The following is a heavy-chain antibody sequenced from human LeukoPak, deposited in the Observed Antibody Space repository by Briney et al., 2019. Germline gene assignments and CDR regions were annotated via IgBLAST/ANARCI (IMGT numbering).Heavy chain of an antibody. CDR3: ARARGYSYDYFDY. J-gene: IGHJ4*02. Sequence: GGSLRLSCAASGFTDSSNYMSWVRQAPGKGLEWVSVIYSGGSTYYADSVKGRFTISRDNSKNTLYLQMNSLRAEDTAVYYCARARGYSYDYFDYWGQGTLVTVSS. CDR2: IYSGGST. CDR1: GFTDSSNY. D-gene: IGHD5-18*01. V-gene: IGHV3-53*01.